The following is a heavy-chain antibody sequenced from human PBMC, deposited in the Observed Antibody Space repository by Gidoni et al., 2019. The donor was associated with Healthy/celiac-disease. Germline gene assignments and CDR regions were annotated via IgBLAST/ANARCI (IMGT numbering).Heavy chain of an antibody. CDR2: IYYSGST. Sequence: QLQLQESGPGLVKPSETLSLTCTVSGGSISSSSYYWGWIRQPPGKGLEWIGSIYYSGSTYYNPSLKSRVTISVDTSKNQFSLKLSSVTAADTAVYYCARHRSTVTTDSAFDIWGQGTMVTVSS. D-gene: IGHD4-17*01. J-gene: IGHJ3*02. CDR1: GGSISSSSYY. CDR3: ARHRSTVTTDSAFDI. V-gene: IGHV4-39*01.